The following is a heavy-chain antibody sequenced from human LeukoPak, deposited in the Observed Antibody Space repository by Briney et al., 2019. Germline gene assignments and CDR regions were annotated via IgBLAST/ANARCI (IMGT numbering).Heavy chain of an antibody. Sequence: GGSLRLSCAASGFTFSSYAMSCVRQAPGEGLEWVSAISGSGGSTYYADSVKGRFTISRDNSKNTLYLQMNSLRAEDTAVYYCGKDRGGDDYFDYWGQGTLVTVSS. J-gene: IGHJ4*02. D-gene: IGHD2-21*02. CDR1: GFTFSSYA. V-gene: IGHV3-23*01. CDR2: ISGSGGST. CDR3: GKDRGGDDYFDY.